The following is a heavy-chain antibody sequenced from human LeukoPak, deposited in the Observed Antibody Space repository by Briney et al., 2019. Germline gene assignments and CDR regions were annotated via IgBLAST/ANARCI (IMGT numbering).Heavy chain of an antibody. CDR1: GGSFSGYY. CDR2: INHSGST. V-gene: IGHV4-34*01. D-gene: IGHD2-2*01. CDR3: ARGKTQCSSTSCPYFGY. J-gene: IGHJ4*02. Sequence: SETLSLTCAVYGGSFSGYYWSWIRQPPGKGLEWIGEINHSGSTNYNPSLTSRVTISVDTSKNQFSLKLSSVTAADTAVYYCARGKTQCSSTSCPYFGYWGQGTLVTVSS.